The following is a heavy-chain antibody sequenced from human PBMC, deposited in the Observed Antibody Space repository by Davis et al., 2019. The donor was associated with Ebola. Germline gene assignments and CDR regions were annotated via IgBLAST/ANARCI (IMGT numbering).Heavy chain of an antibody. J-gene: IGHJ1*01. CDR1: GYTFTSYG. Sequence: ASVKVSCKASGYTFTSYGISWVRQAPGQGLEWMGWINPNSGGTNYAQKFQGRVTMTRDTSISTAYMELSRLRSDDTAVYYCARGSYYDSSGYYVEPYFQHWGQGTLVTVSS. CDR2: INPNSGGT. V-gene: IGHV1-2*02. CDR3: ARGSYYDSSGYYVEPYFQH. D-gene: IGHD3-22*01.